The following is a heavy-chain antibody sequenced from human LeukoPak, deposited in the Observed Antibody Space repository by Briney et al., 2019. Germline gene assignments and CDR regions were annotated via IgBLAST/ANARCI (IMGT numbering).Heavy chain of an antibody. CDR3: ARDLGGDYAAY. Sequence: PGGSLRLSCAASGFTFSSYSMNWVRQAPGKGLEWVSYISSSSSTIYYADFVKGRFTISRDNAKNSLYLQMNSLRAEDTAVYYCARDLGGDYAAYRGQGTLATVSS. D-gene: IGHD3-16*01. CDR2: ISSSSSTI. CDR1: GFTFSSYS. J-gene: IGHJ4*02. V-gene: IGHV3-48*01.